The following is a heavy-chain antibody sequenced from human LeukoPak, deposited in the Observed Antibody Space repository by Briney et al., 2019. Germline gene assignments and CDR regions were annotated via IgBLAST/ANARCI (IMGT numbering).Heavy chain of an antibody. Sequence: SETLSLTCAVYGGSFSGYYWSWIRQPPGKGLEWIGEINHSGSTNYNPSLKSRVTISVDTSKNQFSLKLSSVTAEDTAVYYCASLKRTGIPGIAAAGSDYWGQGTLVTVSS. CDR2: INHSGST. J-gene: IGHJ4*02. CDR1: GGSFSGYY. V-gene: IGHV4-34*01. CDR3: ASLKRTGIPGIAAAGSDY. D-gene: IGHD6-13*01.